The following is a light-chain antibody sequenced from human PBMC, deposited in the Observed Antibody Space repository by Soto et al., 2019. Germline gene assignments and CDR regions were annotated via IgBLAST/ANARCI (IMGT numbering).Light chain of an antibody. J-gene: IGKJ1*01. V-gene: IGKV3-15*01. CDR2: DAS. CDR1: QNVRSN. Sequence: EKVMTQSPATLSVSPGEGATLSCRASQNVRSNLACHQQKPGQPPRLLIYDASTRATGIPSRFSGSGSGTEFTLTISSLKSEDFAVYYCQQYDNWPRTFGQGTKVDIK. CDR3: QQYDNWPRT.